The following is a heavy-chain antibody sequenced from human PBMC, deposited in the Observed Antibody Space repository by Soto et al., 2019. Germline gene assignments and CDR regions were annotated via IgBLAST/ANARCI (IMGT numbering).Heavy chain of an antibody. CDR1: GYTFTGYY. CDR3: AREYLPSYYYDISGSSLNYYYYHGMDV. V-gene: IGHV1-2*04. D-gene: IGHD3-22*01. Sequence: ASVKVSCKASGYTFTGYYMHWVRQAPGQGLEWMGWINPNSGGTNYAQKFQGWVTMTRDTSISTAYMELSRLRSDDTAVYYCAREYLPSYYYDISGSSLNYYYYHGMDVWGQGTTVTVSS. CDR2: INPNSGGT. J-gene: IGHJ6*02.